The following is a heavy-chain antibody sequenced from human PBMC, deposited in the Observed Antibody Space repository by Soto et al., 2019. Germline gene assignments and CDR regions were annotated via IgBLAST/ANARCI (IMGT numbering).Heavy chain of an antibody. Sequence: SVKVSCKASGGTFSIYAISWVRQATGQGLEWMGGIIPIFGTANYAQKFQGRVTITADESTSTAYMELSSLRSEDTAVYYCGWSRDGYNLGLYYYGMDVWGQGTTVTVSS. CDR2: IIPIFGTA. D-gene: IGHD5-12*01. V-gene: IGHV1-69*13. J-gene: IGHJ6*02. CDR3: GWSRDGYNLGLYYYGMDV. CDR1: GGTFSIYA.